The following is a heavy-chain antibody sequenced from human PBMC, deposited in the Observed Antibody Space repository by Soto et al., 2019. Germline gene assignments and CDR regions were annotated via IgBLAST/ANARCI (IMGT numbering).Heavy chain of an antibody. Sequence: QVQLVQSGAEVKKPGSSVKVSCKASGGTFSSYAISWVRQAPGQGLEWMGGIIPIFGTANYAQKFQGRVTITADKSTITAYMELSSLRSEDTAVYYYARDGFQDYDFWSGYRNYYYYGMEVWGQGTTVTVSS. CDR2: IIPIFGTA. D-gene: IGHD3-3*01. CDR3: ARDGFQDYDFWSGYRNYYYYGMEV. V-gene: IGHV1-69*06. CDR1: GGTFSSYA. J-gene: IGHJ6*02.